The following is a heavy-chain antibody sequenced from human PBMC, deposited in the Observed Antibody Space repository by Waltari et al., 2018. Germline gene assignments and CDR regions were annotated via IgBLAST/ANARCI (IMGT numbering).Heavy chain of an antibody. CDR2: ISAYNGDT. V-gene: IGHV1-18*01. J-gene: IGHJ5*02. CDR1: GYTFTTYG. D-gene: IGHD1-7*01. CDR3: ARDPPRGTKQDDWFDP. Sequence: QVQLVQSGAEVKKPGASVKVSCKASGYTFTTYGISWVRQAPGQGLEWMGWISAYNGDTNYAQRLQGRGTMTTDTSTNTAYMELRSLRSDDTAVYYCARDPPRGTKQDDWFDPWGQGTLVTVSS.